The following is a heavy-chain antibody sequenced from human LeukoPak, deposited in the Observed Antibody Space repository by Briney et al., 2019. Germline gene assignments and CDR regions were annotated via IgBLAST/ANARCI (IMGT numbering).Heavy chain of an antibody. Sequence: SETLSLTCTVSGGSISTYYWSWIRQPPGKGLEWIGYIYYSGSTNYNPSLKSRVTISLDTSKNQFSLRLSSVTAADTAVYYCARSYDSRGYYYYGMDVWGQGITVTVSS. J-gene: IGHJ6*02. CDR1: GGSISTYY. CDR3: ARSYDSRGYYYYGMDV. V-gene: IGHV4-59*01. D-gene: IGHD3-22*01. CDR2: IYYSGST.